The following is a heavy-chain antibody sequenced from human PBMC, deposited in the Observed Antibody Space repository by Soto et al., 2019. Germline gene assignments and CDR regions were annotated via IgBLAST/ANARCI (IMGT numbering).Heavy chain of an antibody. CDR2: ISSSSSYI. D-gene: IGHD1-1*01. CDR3: ASYSGTFDAFDI. CDR1: GFTFSSYS. Sequence: GGSLRLSCAASGFTFSSYSMNWVRQAPGKGLEWVSSISSSSSYIYYADSVKGRFTISRDNAKNSLYLQMNSLRAEDTAVYYCASYSGTFDAFDIWGQGTMVTVSS. V-gene: IGHV3-21*01. J-gene: IGHJ3*02.